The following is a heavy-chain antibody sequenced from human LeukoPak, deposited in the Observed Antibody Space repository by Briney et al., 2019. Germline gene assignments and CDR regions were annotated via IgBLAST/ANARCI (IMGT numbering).Heavy chain of an antibody. Sequence: GGSLRLSCAASGFTFSSYGMHWVRQAPGKGLEWVAFIRYDGSNKYYADSVKGRFTISRDNTKNSLYLQMNSLRSEDTAVYYCAREYYYDSSGYYKYYFDYWGQGTLVTVSS. J-gene: IGHJ4*02. V-gene: IGHV3-30*02. D-gene: IGHD3-22*01. CDR1: GFTFSSYG. CDR3: AREYYYDSSGYYKYYFDY. CDR2: IRYDGSNK.